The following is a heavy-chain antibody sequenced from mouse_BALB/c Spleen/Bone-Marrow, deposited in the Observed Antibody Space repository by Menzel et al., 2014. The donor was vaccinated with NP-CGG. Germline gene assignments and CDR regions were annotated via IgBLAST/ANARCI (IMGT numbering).Heavy chain of an antibody. V-gene: IGHV5-6-5*01. Sequence: EVKLVESGRGLVKPGGSLKLSCAASGFTFSSCALSWVRRTPEKRLEWVASISSGGTTYYQDSVKGRSTISRDNARNILYLQMSSLGSEDTAIFYCAAITTVAYWGQGTILTVTS. J-gene: IGHJ2*01. CDR1: GFTFSSCA. D-gene: IGHD1-1*01. CDR2: ISSGGTT. CDR3: AAITTVAY.